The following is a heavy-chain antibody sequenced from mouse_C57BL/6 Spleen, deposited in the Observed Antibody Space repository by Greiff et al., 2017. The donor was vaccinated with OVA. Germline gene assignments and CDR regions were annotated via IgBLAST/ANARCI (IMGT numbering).Heavy chain of an antibody. V-gene: IGHV5-4*03. Sequence: EVKLMESGGGLVKPGGSLKLSCAASEFTFSSYAMSWVRQTPEKRLEWVATISDGGSYTYYPDNVKGRFTISSDNAKNNLYLQMSHLKSEDTAMYYCARRGDYSLYAMDYWGQGTSVTVSA. CDR1: EFTFSSYA. CDR3: ARRGDYSLYAMDY. CDR2: ISDGGSYT. J-gene: IGHJ4*01. D-gene: IGHD2-4*01.